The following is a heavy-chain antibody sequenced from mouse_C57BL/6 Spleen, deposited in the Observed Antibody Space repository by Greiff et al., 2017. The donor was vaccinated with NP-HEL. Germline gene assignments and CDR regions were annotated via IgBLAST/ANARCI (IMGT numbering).Heavy chain of an antibody. CDR2: INPSNGGT. Sequence: VQLQQPGTELVKPGASVKLSCKASGFTFTSYWMHWVKQRPGQGLEWIGNINPSNGGTNYNEKFKSKATLTVDKSASTAYMQLSSLTSEDSAVYYCARGGGDYGYYFDYWGQGTTLTVSS. D-gene: IGHD2-4*01. CDR1: GFTFTSYW. J-gene: IGHJ2*01. V-gene: IGHV1-53*01. CDR3: ARGGGDYGYYFDY.